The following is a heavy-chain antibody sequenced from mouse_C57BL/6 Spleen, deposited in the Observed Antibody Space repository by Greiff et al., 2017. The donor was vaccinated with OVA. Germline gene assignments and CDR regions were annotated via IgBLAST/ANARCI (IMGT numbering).Heavy chain of an antibody. CDR1: GYSITSGYY. CDR2: ISYDGSN. Sequence: ESGPGLVKPSQSLSLTCSVTGYSITSGYYWNWIRQFPGNKLEWMGYISYDGSNNYNPSLKNRISITRDTSKNQFFLKLNSVTTEDTATYYCARESYYSNYAYYAMDYWGQGTSVTVSS. J-gene: IGHJ4*01. V-gene: IGHV3-6*01. D-gene: IGHD2-5*01. CDR3: ARESYYSNYAYYAMDY.